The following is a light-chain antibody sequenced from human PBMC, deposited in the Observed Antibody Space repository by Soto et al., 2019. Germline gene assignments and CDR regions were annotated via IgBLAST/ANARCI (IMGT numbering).Light chain of an antibody. CDR2: GAS. CDR1: HSVSGN. CDR3: HQYNSWPWT. Sequence: EIVLTQSPATLSVSPGERATLSCRASHSVSGNLAWYQQKPGQAPRLLIYGASTRATGIPARFSGSGSGTEFTLTISSLQSEDFAIYSCHQYNSWPWTFGQGTKVDIK. V-gene: IGKV3-15*01. J-gene: IGKJ1*01.